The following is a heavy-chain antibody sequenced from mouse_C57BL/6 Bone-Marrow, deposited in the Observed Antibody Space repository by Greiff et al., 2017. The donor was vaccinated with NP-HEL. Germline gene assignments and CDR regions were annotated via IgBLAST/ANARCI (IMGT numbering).Heavy chain of an antibody. CDR2: ISDGGSYT. CDR1: GFTFSSYA. CDR3: ASYDGVPMEY. J-gene: IGHJ4*01. D-gene: IGHD2-3*01. V-gene: IGHV5-4*03. Sequence: DVKLVESGGGLVKPGGSLKLSCAASGFTFSSYAMSWVRQTPEKRLEWVATISDGGSYTYYPDNVKGRFTISRDNAKNNLYLQMSHLKSEDTAMYYCASYDGVPMEYWGQGTSVTVSS.